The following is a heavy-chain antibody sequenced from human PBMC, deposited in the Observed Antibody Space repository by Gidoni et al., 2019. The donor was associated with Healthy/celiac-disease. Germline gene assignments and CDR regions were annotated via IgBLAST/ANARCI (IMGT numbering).Heavy chain of an antibody. V-gene: IGHV4-39*01. CDR2: IYYSGST. CDR1: GGSIRSSSYS. J-gene: IGHJ4*02. Sequence: QLQLQESGPGLVKPSETLSLTCTVSGGSIRSSSYSWGWIRQPPGKGLEWIGSIYYSGSTYYNPSLKSRVTISVDTSKNQFSLKLSSVTAADTAVYYCARRAYYDSSGAIHYWGQGTLVTVSS. D-gene: IGHD3-22*01. CDR3: ARRAYYDSSGAIHY.